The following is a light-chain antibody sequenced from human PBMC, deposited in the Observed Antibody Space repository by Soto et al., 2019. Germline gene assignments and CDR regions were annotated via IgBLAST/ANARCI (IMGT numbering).Light chain of an antibody. V-gene: IGKV3-20*01. CDR3: QQYHNSPPT. CDR1: QSVSSGY. CDR2: GAS. Sequence: EIVLTQSPGTLSLSPGERATLSCRASQSVSSGYLAWYQQKPGQAPRLLIYGASSRATGIPDRFSGGGSGTDFTLTISRLEPEDFAVYYCQQYHNSPPTFGQGTKVDIK. J-gene: IGKJ1*01.